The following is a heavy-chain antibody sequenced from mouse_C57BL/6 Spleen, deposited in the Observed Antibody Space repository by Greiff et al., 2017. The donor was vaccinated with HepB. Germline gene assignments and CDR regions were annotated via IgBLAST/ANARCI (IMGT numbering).Heavy chain of an antibody. CDR1: GYTFTDYY. CDR3: ARPLLRKGFDY. CDR2: INPNNGGT. J-gene: IGHJ2*01. D-gene: IGHD1-2*01. Sequence: EVKLQESGPELVKPGASVKISCKASGYTFTDYYMNWVKQSHGKSLEWIGDINPNNGGTSYNQKFKGKATLTVDKSSSTAYMEHRSLTSEDSAVYYCARPLLRKGFDYWGQGTTLTVSS. V-gene: IGHV1-26*01.